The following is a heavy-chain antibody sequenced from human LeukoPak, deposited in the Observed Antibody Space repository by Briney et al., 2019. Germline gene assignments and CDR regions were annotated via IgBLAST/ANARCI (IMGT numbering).Heavy chain of an antibody. D-gene: IGHD2-21*02. CDR3: ARFCGGDCYTLSDY. Sequence: GASVKVSCKASGYTFTSYGISWVRQAPGQGLEWMGWISAYNGNTNYAQKLQGRVTMTTDTSTSTAYMEPRSLRSDDTAVYYCARFCGGDCYTLSDYWGQGTLVTVSS. J-gene: IGHJ4*02. V-gene: IGHV1-18*01. CDR2: ISAYNGNT. CDR1: GYTFTSYG.